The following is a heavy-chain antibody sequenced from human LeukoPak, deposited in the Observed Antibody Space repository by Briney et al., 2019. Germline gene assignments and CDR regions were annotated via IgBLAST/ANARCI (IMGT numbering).Heavy chain of an antibody. Sequence: PGGSLRLSCAASGFTFSSYGMHWVRQAPGKGLEWVAVISYDGSNKYYADSVKGRFTISRDNSKNTLYLQMNSLRAEDTAVYYCAKDRSGSYFDYFDYWGQGTLVTVSS. CDR2: ISYDGSNK. CDR3: AKDRSGSYFDYFDY. V-gene: IGHV3-30*18. J-gene: IGHJ4*02. D-gene: IGHD1-26*01. CDR1: GFTFSSYG.